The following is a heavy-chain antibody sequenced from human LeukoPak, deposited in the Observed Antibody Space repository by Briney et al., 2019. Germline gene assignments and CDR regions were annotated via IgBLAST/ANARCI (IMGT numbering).Heavy chain of an antibody. CDR2: IYYSGNT. Sequence: PSETLSLTCTVSGGSISSSSYYWGWIRQPPGKGLEWIGSIYYSGNTNYNPSLKSRVTISVDTSKNQFSLRLSSVTAADTAVYYCARKSYRHFDYWGQGTLVTASS. D-gene: IGHD3-16*02. CDR3: ARKSYRHFDY. CDR1: GGSISSSSYY. V-gene: IGHV4-39*01. J-gene: IGHJ4*02.